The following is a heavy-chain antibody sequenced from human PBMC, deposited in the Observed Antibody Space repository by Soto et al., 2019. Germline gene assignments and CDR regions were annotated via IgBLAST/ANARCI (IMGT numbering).Heavy chain of an antibody. CDR1: GGSISSYY. Sequence: SETLSLTCTVSGGSISSYYWSWIRQPPGKGLEWIGYIYYSGSTNYNPSLKSRVTISVDTSKNQFSLKLSSVTAADTAVYYCARAGRGYSYGYHFDYWGQGTLVTVSS. V-gene: IGHV4-59*01. CDR3: ARAGRGYSYGYHFDY. J-gene: IGHJ4*02. D-gene: IGHD5-18*01. CDR2: IYYSGST.